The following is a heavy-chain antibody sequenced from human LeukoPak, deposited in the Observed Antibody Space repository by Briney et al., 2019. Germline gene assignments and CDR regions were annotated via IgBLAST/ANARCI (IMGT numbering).Heavy chain of an antibody. D-gene: IGHD6-13*01. CDR1: GDSISSEY. J-gene: IGHJ4*02. CDR3: ARSRRGKQQPSY. Sequence: PSETLSLTCTVSGDSISSEYWSWIRQPPGKGLEWIGYISYSGNTNYNPSLKSQVTISIDTSKNQFSLRLSSVTAADTAVYYCARSRRGKQQPSYWGQGTLVTVSS. CDR2: ISYSGNT. V-gene: IGHV4-59*01.